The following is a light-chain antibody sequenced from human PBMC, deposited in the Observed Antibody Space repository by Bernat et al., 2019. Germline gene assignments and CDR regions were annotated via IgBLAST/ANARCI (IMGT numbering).Light chain of an antibody. CDR2: TAS. CDR1: LSISTF. Sequence: DVQMTQSPSSLSASIGDRVTVTCRASLSISTFLNWYQHKPGRAPKLLIHTASSLQSGVPSRFSGSGSGTDFTLTISSLQPEDFATYYCQQSYTTPLTFGGGTKVEIK. J-gene: IGKJ4*01. V-gene: IGKV1-39*01. CDR3: QQSYTTPLT.